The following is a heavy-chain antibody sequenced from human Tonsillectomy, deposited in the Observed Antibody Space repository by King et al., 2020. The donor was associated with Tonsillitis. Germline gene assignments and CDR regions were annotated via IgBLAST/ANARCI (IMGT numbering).Heavy chain of an antibody. V-gene: IGHV4-39*01. CDR2: IYYSGST. CDR3: ARRGPLFDFDY. Sequence: LQLQESGPGLVKPSETLSLTCTVSGGSISSSSYYWGWIRQPPGKGLEWIGSIYYSGSTYYNPSLKSRVTISVDTSKNQFSLKLSSVTAADTAVYYCARRGPLFDFDYWGREPWSPSPQ. J-gene: IGHJ4*02. D-gene: IGHD3-3*01. CDR1: GGSISSSSYY.